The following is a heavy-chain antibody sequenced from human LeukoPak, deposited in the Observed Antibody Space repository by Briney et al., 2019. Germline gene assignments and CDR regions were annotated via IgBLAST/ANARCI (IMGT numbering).Heavy chain of an antibody. Sequence: PSETLSLTCAVSGYSISRGYYWGWIRPPPGKGLEWIGSIYHSGNTYYNPSLKSRVTISVDTSKNQFSLKLSSVTAADTAVYYCARHSSSWYVAAWGQGTLVTVSS. D-gene: IGHD6-13*01. CDR2: IYHSGNT. CDR3: ARHSSSWYVAA. CDR1: GYSISRGYY. J-gene: IGHJ5*02. V-gene: IGHV4-38-2*01.